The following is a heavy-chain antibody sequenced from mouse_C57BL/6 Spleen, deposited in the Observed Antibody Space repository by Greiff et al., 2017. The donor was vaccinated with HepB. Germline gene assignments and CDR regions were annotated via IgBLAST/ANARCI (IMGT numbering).Heavy chain of an antibody. V-gene: IGHV1-20*01. CDR3: ARKGNYGNFLDY. D-gene: IGHD2-1*01. Sequence: VHVKQSGPELVKPGDSVKISCKASGYSFTGYFMNWVMQSHGKSLEWIGRINPYNGDTFYNQKFKGKATLTVDKSSSTAHMELRSLTSEDSAVYYCARKGNYGNFLDYWGQGTTLTVSS. CDR2: INPYNGDT. CDR1: GYSFTGYF. J-gene: IGHJ2*01.